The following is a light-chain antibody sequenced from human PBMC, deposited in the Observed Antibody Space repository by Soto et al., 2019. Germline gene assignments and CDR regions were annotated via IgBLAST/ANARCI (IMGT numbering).Light chain of an antibody. Sequence: DIQMTQSPTTLSASVGDRVIITCRASQSISNWLAWYQQKPGKAPKLLIYKASRLESGVPSRFGGSGSGTEFTLTISSLQPEDFATYYCLQSNSYWTFGQGTKVDIK. CDR2: KAS. CDR1: QSISNW. CDR3: LQSNSYWT. V-gene: IGKV1-5*03. J-gene: IGKJ1*01.